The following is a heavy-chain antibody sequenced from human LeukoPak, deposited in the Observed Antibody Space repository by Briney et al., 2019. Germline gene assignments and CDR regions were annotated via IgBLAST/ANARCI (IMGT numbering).Heavy chain of an antibody. Sequence: ASVKVSCKASGYTFTPYFIHWVRQAPGQGLEWMGIINPTGGSTTYAQKFQGRVTVTRDTSTSTVYMELSSLRSEDTAVYYCARYLRNIAQLWSRFDYWGQGTLVTVSS. D-gene: IGHD5-18*01. CDR3: ARYLRNIAQLWSRFDY. V-gene: IGHV1-46*01. CDR2: INPTGGST. J-gene: IGHJ4*02. CDR1: GYTFTPYF.